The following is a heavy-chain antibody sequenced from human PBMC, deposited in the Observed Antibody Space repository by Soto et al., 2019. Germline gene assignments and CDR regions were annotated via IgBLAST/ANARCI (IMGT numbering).Heavy chain of an antibody. CDR2: ISSSSSYI. Sequence: AGGSLRLSCAASGFTFSSYSMNWVRQAPGKGLEWVSSISSSSSYIYYADSVKGRFTISRDNAKNSLYLQMNSLRAEDTAVYYCARLTIVGAAPAFDIWGQGTMVTVSS. D-gene: IGHD1-26*01. CDR3: ARLTIVGAAPAFDI. J-gene: IGHJ3*02. V-gene: IGHV3-21*01. CDR1: GFTFSSYS.